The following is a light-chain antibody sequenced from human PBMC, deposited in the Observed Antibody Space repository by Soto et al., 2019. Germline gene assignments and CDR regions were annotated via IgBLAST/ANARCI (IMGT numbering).Light chain of an antibody. CDR2: DAS. CDR1: QSISSG. J-gene: IGKJ1*01. Sequence: DIQMTQSPSTLSASVGDRVTITCRASQSISSGLAWYQQKPGKAPKLLIYDASSLESGVPSRFSGSGSGTEFNLTISSLQPDDFATYYCHQYSSYSRTFGQGTKGDIK. CDR3: HQYSSYSRT. V-gene: IGKV1-5*01.